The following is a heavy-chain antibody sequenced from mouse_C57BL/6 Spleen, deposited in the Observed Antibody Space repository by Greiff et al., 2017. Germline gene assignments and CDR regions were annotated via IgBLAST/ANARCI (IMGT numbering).Heavy chain of an antibody. V-gene: IGHV1-84*01. CDR2: IYPGSGNT. D-gene: IGHD4-1*01. J-gene: IGHJ3*01. CDR3: AREWGTGGEAWFAY. CDR1: GYTFTDYY. Sequence: VQVVESGPELVKPGASVKISCKASGYTFTDYYINWVTQRPGQGLEWIGRIYPGSGNTKYNEKFKGKATLTVDTSSSTAYMQLSSLTSEDSAVYFCAREWGTGGEAWFAYWGQGTLVTVSA.